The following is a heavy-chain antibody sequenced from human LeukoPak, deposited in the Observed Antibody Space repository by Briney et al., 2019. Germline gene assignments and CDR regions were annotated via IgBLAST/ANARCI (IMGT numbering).Heavy chain of an antibody. CDR2: ISGSGGIT. CDR1: GFTFSSYA. D-gene: IGHD1-26*01. V-gene: IGHV3-23*01. Sequence: GGSLRLSCAASGFTFSSYAMSWVRQAPGKGLEWVSAISGSGGITSYADSEKGRFTISRDNSKNTLYLQMNSLRAEDTAVYYCAKGDTTWELPHDYWGQGTLVTVSS. J-gene: IGHJ4*02. CDR3: AKGDTTWELPHDY.